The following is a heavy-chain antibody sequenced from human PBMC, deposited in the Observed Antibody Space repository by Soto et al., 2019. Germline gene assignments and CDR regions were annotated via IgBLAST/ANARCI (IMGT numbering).Heavy chain of an antibody. Sequence: QITLKESGPTLVKPTQTLTLTCTFSGFSLSTSGVGVGWIRQPPGKALEWLALIYWDDDKRYSPSLKSRLTLTQDTSKNQVVLTMTNMDPVDTATYYCAHSQNYDIDPNWFDPWGQGTPVTVSS. D-gene: IGHD3-9*01. CDR3: AHSQNYDIDPNWFDP. CDR1: GFSLSTSGVG. J-gene: IGHJ5*02. V-gene: IGHV2-5*02. CDR2: IYWDDDK.